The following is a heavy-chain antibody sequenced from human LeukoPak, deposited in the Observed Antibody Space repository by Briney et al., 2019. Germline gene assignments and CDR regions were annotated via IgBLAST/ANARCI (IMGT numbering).Heavy chain of an antibody. CDR1: GFTFSRYA. V-gene: IGHV3-23*01. CDR2: ISGSGGST. Sequence: GGSLRLSCAASGFTFSRYAMSWVRQAPGKGLEWVSAISGSGGSTYYADSVKGRFTISRDNSKNTLYLQMNSLRAEDTAVYYCAKKDYDILTGYTGAVDYWGQGTLVTVSS. J-gene: IGHJ4*02. CDR3: AKKDYDILTGYTGAVDY. D-gene: IGHD3-9*01.